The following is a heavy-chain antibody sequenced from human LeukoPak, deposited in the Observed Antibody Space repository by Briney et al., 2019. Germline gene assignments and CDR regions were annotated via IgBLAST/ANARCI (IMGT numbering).Heavy chain of an antibody. Sequence: ASVKVSCKASGYTFTGYYMHWVRQAPGQGLEWMGWINPNSGGTNYAQKFQGRVTMTRDTSISTAYMELSRLRSDDTAVYYCARDSGHYYDSSGYSNYWGQGTLVTVSP. D-gene: IGHD3-22*01. J-gene: IGHJ4*02. CDR1: GYTFTGYY. V-gene: IGHV1-2*02. CDR3: ARDSGHYYDSSGYSNY. CDR2: INPNSGGT.